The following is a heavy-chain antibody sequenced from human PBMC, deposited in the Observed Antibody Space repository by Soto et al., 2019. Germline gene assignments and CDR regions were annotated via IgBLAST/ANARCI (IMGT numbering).Heavy chain of an antibody. CDR2: IYYSGST. D-gene: IGHD3-3*01. CDR3: ARGSLFVSYYDFISWFDP. J-gene: IGHJ5*02. CDR1: GGSISSSSYY. V-gene: IGHV4-39*01. Sequence: PSETLSLTCTVSGGSISSSSYYWGWIRQPPGKGLEWIGSIYYSGSTYYNPSLKSRVTISVDTSKNQFSLKLSSVTAADTAVYYCARGSLFVSYYDFISWFDPWGQGTLVTVSS.